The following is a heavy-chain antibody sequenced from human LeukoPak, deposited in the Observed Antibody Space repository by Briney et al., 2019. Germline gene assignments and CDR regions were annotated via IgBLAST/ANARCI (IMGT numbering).Heavy chain of an antibody. V-gene: IGHV3-9*01. J-gene: IGHJ3*02. Sequence: PSGRSLRLSCAASGFTFDDYAMHSVRQAPGKGLEWVSGISWNSGSIGYADSVEGRFTISRDNAKNSLYLQMNSLRAEDTALYYCAKDTTVIGGAFDIWGQGTMVTVSS. CDR3: AKDTTVIGGAFDI. D-gene: IGHD4-11*01. CDR1: GFTFDDYA. CDR2: ISWNSGSI.